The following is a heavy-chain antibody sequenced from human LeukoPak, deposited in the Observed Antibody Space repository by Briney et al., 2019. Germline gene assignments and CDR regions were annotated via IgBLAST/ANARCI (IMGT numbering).Heavy chain of an antibody. V-gene: IGHV3-48*04. Sequence: GGSLRLSCAASGFTFSSYIMNWVRQAPGKGLEWVSYISSSSSIIYYADSVRGRFTLSRDNAKNSLYLQMNSLRAEDTAVYYCASTGRYCTSTSCSNCFHYWGQGTLVTVSS. CDR2: ISSSSSII. J-gene: IGHJ4*02. CDR1: GFTFSSYI. D-gene: IGHD2-2*01. CDR3: ASTGRYCTSTSCSNCFHY.